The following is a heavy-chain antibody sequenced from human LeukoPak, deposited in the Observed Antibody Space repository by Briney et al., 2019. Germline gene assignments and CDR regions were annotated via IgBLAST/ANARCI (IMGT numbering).Heavy chain of an antibody. CDR1: GFTFSSHG. J-gene: IGHJ6*03. CDR2: ISPSGDIL. CDR3: AKMGAMIVVVSHYMDV. D-gene: IGHD3-22*01. Sequence: PGGSLRLSCAASGFTFSSHGMNWVRQAPGKGLEWVSGISPSGDILYYADSVKGQFTISRDNSKNTLYLQMNSLRAEDTAVYYCAKMGAMIVVVSHYMDVWGKGTTVTVSS. V-gene: IGHV3-23*01.